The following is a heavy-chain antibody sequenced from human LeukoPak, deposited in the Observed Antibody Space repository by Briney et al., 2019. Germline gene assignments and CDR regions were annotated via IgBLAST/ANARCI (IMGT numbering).Heavy chain of an antibody. CDR2: IYYSGST. D-gene: IGHD4-23*01. CDR3: AREAGSLYGGNSRFDY. Sequence: PSETLSLTCTVSGGSISSGDYYWSWIRQPPEKGLERIRYIYYSGSTYYNPSLKSRITISVDTSKNPFSLKLSSVTAADTAVYYCAREAGSLYGGNSRFDYWGQGTLVTASS. J-gene: IGHJ4*02. V-gene: IGHV4-30-4*08. CDR1: GGSISSGDYY.